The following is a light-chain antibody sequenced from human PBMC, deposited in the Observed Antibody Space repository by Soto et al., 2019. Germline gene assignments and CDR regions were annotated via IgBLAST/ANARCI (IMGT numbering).Light chain of an antibody. CDR1: QSLLHSNGYNY. CDR2: LGS. V-gene: IGKV2-28*01. CDR3: MQALQTPPWT. J-gene: IGKJ1*01. Sequence: DIVMTQSPLSLPVTPGEPASISCRSSQSLLHSNGYNYLDWYLQKPGQSPQLLIYLGSNRASGVPDRFSDSGSGTDFTLKISRAEAEDVGVYYCMQALQTPPWTFGQGPKVEIK.